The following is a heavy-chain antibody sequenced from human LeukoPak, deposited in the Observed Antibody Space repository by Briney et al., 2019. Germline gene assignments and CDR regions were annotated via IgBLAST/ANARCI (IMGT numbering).Heavy chain of an antibody. Sequence: GGSLRLSCAASGFTFSSYAMSWVRQAPGKGLEWVSAISGSGGSTYYADSVRGRFTISRDNSKNTLYLQMNSLRAEDAAVYYCAKDGAGILLWFGELNQRNWFDPWGQGTLVTVSS. CDR1: GFTFSSYA. CDR2: ISGSGGST. V-gene: IGHV3-23*01. CDR3: AKDGAGILLWFGELNQRNWFDP. J-gene: IGHJ5*02. D-gene: IGHD3-10*01.